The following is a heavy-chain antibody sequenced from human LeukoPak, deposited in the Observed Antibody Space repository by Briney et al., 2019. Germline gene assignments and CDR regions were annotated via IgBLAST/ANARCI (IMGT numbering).Heavy chain of an antibody. CDR3: ARGVFYDAFDI. CDR2: IYYSGST. CDR1: GGSISSYY. J-gene: IGHJ3*02. V-gene: IGHV4-59*01. D-gene: IGHD2-21*01. Sequence: SETLSLTRTVSGGSISSYYWSWIRQPPGKGLEWIGYIYYSGSTNYNPSLKSRVTISVDTSKNQFSLKLSSVTAADTAVYYCARGVFYDAFDIWGQGTMVTVSS.